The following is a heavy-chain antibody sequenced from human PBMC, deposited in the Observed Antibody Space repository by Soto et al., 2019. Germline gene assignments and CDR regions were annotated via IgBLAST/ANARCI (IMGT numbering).Heavy chain of an antibody. J-gene: IGHJ4*02. CDR3: AREQYYYDSSAYGGTEFDC. CDR1: GYTFNMHG. CDR2: ISGYNGNT. Sequence: GPEEKKPGASVKVSWKSSGYTFNMHGISWVRQAPGQGLEWMAWISGYNGNTDYAQKLQGRVTLTTDTSTSTAYMELRSLRPDDTAVYYCAREQYYYDSSAYGGTEFDCWGQGTLVTVSS. D-gene: IGHD3-22*01. V-gene: IGHV1-18*01.